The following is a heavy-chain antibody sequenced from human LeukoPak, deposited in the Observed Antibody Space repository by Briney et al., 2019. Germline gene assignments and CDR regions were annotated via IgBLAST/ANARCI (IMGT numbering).Heavy chain of an antibody. CDR3: AKVTELSH. D-gene: IGHD1-26*01. CDR2: IYYSGST. Sequence: KPSETLSLNCTVSGGSISSSSYYWGWIRQPPGKGLEWIGSIYYSGSTYYNPSLKSRVTISVDTSKNQFSLKLSSVTAADTAVYYCAKVTELSHWGQGTLVTVSS. V-gene: IGHV4-39*01. J-gene: IGHJ4*02. CDR1: GGSISSSSYY.